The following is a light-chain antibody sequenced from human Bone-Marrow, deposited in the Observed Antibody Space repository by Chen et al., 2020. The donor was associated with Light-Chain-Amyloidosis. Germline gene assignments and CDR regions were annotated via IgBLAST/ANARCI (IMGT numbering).Light chain of an antibody. CDR2: RNT. V-gene: IGLV3-25*03. J-gene: IGLJ2*01. CDR1: VLPTKY. CDR3: QSADSSSTYGVI. Sequence: SYELTQPPSVSVSPGQTARITCSGDVLPTKYAYWYQHKPGQAPVLVIHRNTERPSGISERFSGSSSGTTATLTISGVQAEDEADYHCQSADSSSTYGVIFGGGTKLTVL.